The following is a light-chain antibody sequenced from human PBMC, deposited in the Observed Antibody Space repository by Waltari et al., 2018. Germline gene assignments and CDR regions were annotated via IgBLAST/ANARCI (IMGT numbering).Light chain of an antibody. J-gene: IGKJ5*01. V-gene: IGKV3-15*01. CDR2: GAS. CDR3: QQYNRWPPIA. Sequence: VMTQSPATLSVSPGERATLSCRASQSISDNLAWYQPKRGQAPRLLIYGASTRATGIPARFTGSGSGTDFTLTISSLQSEDSAVYYCQQYNRWPPIAFGQGTRLEI. CDR1: QSISDN.